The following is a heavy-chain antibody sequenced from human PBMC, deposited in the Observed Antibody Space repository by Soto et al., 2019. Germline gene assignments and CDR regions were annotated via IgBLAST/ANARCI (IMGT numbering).Heavy chain of an antibody. CDR3: ATIDYGDYNLRDY. CDR1: GYTFTSNS. CDR2: INPGNGNI. V-gene: IGHV1-3*01. J-gene: IGHJ4*01. D-gene: IGHD4-17*01. Sequence: GASVKVSFKASGYTFTSNSIHWVRQAPGQRLEWMGWINPGNGNIKFSQKFQGRVSITRDTSASTAYMDLSSLRSEDTAVYYCATIDYGDYNLRDYWGQGTLVTVSS.